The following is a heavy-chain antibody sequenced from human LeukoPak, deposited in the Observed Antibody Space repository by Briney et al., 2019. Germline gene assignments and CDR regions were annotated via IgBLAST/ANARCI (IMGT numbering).Heavy chain of an antibody. V-gene: IGHV4-59*12. Sequence: PSETLSLTCGVSGGSLSSYYWSWVRQPPGKGLEWIGYIDYSGNTNYNPSLKSRVTMSVDTSKNQFSLKLSSVTAADTAVYYCARESSSSSEYFQHWGQGTLVTVSS. CDR3: ARESSSSSEYFQH. J-gene: IGHJ1*01. D-gene: IGHD6-13*01. CDR1: GGSLSSYY. CDR2: IDYSGNT.